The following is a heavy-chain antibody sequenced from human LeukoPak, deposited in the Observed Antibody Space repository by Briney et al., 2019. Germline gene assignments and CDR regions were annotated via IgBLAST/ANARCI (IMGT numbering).Heavy chain of an antibody. V-gene: IGHV4-4*07. CDR1: GGSISSYY. CDR3: ARWGLGVNAFDI. D-gene: IGHD2-8*02. CDR2: IYTSGRT. Sequence: PSETLSLTCTVSGGSISSYYWSWIRQPAGKGREWLGCIYTSGRTNYNPSLTSRVTMSADPSKNQFSLRLSCVTAADPAVYYCARWGLGVNAFDIWGQGTMVPASS. J-gene: IGHJ3*02.